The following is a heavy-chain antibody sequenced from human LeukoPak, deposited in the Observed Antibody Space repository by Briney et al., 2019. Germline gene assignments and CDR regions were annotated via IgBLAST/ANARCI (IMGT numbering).Heavy chain of an antibody. CDR1: GFTFSDYY. J-gene: IGHJ4*02. CDR3: ARDTRPFLEWLPPSGGFDY. V-gene: IGHV3-11*04. D-gene: IGHD3-3*01. CDR2: ISSSGSTI. Sequence: PGGSLRLSCAASGFTFSDYYMSWIRQAPGKGLEWVSYISSSGSTIYYADSVKGRFTISRDNAKNSLYLQMNSLRAEDTAVYYCARDTRPFLEWLPPSGGFDYWGQGTLVTVSS.